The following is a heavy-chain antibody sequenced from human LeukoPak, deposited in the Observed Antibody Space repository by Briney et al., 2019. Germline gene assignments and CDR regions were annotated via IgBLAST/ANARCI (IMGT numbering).Heavy chain of an antibody. D-gene: IGHD4-23*01. CDR2: ISYDGSNK. CDR1: GFTFSSYG. J-gene: IGHJ4*02. CDR3: ARVPTTVVTAPFDY. Sequence: GGSLSLSCAASGFTFSSYGMHWVRQAPGKGLEWVAVISYDGSNKYYADSVKGRFTISRDNSKNTLYLQMNSLRAEDTAVYYCARVPTTVVTAPFDYWGQGTLVTVSS. V-gene: IGHV3-30*03.